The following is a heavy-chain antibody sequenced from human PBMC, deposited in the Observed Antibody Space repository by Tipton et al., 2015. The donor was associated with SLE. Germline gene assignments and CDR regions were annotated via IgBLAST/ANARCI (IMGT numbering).Heavy chain of an antibody. D-gene: IGHD1-26*01. CDR1: GFTFSNYG. Sequence: GSLRLSCAASGFTFSNYGIHWVRQDPGKGLEWVAFIRFDGNNQYYADSVKGRFTISRDNSKNVLYLQMISLKTEDTAVYYCAKDSGPYKWETDNYFDYWGQGTLVTVSS. CDR3: AKDSGPYKWETDNYFDY. V-gene: IGHV3-30*02. CDR2: IRFDGNNQ. J-gene: IGHJ4*02.